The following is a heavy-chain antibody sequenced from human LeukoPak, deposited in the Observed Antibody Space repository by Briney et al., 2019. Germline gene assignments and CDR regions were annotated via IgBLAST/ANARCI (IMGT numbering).Heavy chain of an antibody. D-gene: IGHD6-13*01. Sequence: KTSETLSLTRAVYGGSFSGYYWSWIRQPPGKGLEWIGEINHSGSTNYNPSLKSRVTISVDTSKNQFSLKLSSVTAADTAVYYCARQTGSYMGIAAAGLRFDYWGQGTLVTVSS. V-gene: IGHV4-34*01. J-gene: IGHJ4*02. CDR2: INHSGST. CDR3: ARQTGSYMGIAAAGLRFDY. CDR1: GGSFSGYY.